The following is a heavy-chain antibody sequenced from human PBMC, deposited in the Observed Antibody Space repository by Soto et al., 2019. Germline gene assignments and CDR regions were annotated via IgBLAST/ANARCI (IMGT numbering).Heavy chain of an antibody. CDR2: LTSGGGT. CDR1: GFILNRYG. Sequence: EVQLLESGGGLVQPGGSLRLSCEASGFILNRYGMSLVRQSPGKGLECVSTLTSGGGTHYADSVKVGFTISRKNSKNTLYLQMNSLRAEDTAVYYCAKDGDLYSGYADHWGQGTLVTGSS. J-gene: IGHJ4*02. D-gene: IGHD5-12*01. V-gene: IGHV3-23*01. CDR3: AKDGDLYSGYADH.